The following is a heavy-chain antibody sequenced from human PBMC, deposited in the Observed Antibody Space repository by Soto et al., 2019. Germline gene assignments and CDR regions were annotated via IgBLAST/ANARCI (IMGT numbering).Heavy chain of an antibody. D-gene: IGHD4-4*01. J-gene: IGHJ6*02. Sequence: QVQLVQSGAEMKEPGSSVKVSCKTSGGTFSSSAISWLRQAPGQGLEWMGGIIPLFRTPDYAQKFQGRVTIAADKSTSTAYIELSRLRSEDTAVYYCARDNDRLQLGRNYYYILDVWGQGTTITVSS. CDR3: ARDNDRLQLGRNYYYILDV. CDR2: IIPLFRTP. CDR1: GGTFSSSA. V-gene: IGHV1-69*14.